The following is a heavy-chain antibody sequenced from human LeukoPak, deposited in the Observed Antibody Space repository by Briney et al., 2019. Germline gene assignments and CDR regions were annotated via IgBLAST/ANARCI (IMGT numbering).Heavy chain of an antibody. CDR2: IYPGDSDT. J-gene: IGHJ4*02. V-gene: IGHV5-51*01. Sequence: GESLKISCKGSGYTFSSYWIGWVRQMPGKGLEWMGIIYPGDSDTRYSPSLQGQVTISVDTSIGTAYLQWSSLKASDTAVYYCARQNDFRLDYWGQGTLVTVSS. D-gene: IGHD3-3*01. CDR3: ARQNDFRLDY. CDR1: GYTFSSYW.